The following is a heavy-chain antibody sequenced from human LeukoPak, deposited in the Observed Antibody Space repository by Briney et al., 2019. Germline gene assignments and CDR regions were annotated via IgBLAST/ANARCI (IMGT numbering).Heavy chain of an antibody. CDR3: ASLRSRDYDFLSGYFSGTLVY. Sequence: PSETLSLTCTVSGGSISSSSYYWGWIRQPPGKGLEWIGSIYYSGSTYYNPSLKSRVTISVDTSKNQFSLKLSSVTAADTAVYYCASLRSRDYDFLSGYFSGTLVYWGQGTLVTVSS. CDR1: GGSISSSSYY. CDR2: IYYSGST. J-gene: IGHJ4*02. V-gene: IGHV4-39*01. D-gene: IGHD3-3*01.